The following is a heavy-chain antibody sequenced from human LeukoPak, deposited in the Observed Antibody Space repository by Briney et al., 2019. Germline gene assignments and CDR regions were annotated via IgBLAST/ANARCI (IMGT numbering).Heavy chain of an antibody. J-gene: IGHJ4*02. CDR3: ARAPTDRHCSSTTCHMED. Sequence: GASVKVSCKASGYTFTSYYMHWVRQAPGQGLEWMGIINPSGGSTSYAQRFQGRVTMTRDTSTSTVYMELSSLRSEDTAVYYCARAPTDRHCSSTTCHMEDWGQGTLVTVSS. CDR2: INPSGGST. D-gene: IGHD2-2*02. V-gene: IGHV1-46*01. CDR1: GYTFTSYY.